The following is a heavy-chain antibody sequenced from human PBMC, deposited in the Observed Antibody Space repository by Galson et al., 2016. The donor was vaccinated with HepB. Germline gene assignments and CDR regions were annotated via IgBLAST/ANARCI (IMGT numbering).Heavy chain of an antibody. CDR1: GFTLAAYA. CDR2: ISRGGSI. Sequence: SLRLSCAASGFTLAAYAMNWVRQAPGKGLEWVSVISRGGSIFYADSVKGRFTISRDNSKNTLYLQMNSLRAEDTAVYYCAKGGLCDGDCYTPPEWGQGTLVTVSS. V-gene: IGHV3-23*01. CDR3: AKGGLCDGDCYTPPE. D-gene: IGHD2-21*02. J-gene: IGHJ4*02.